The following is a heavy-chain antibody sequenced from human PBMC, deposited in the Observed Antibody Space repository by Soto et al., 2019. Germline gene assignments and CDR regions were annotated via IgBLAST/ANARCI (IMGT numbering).Heavy chain of an antibody. CDR1: GGTFNGYG. CDR2: TVPVFDTS. V-gene: IGHV1-69*06. Sequence: QVQLVQSGAVVKKPGSSVEVSCKASGGTFNGYGISWVRQAPGQGLEWMGGTVPVFDTSTYAPRFQGRVTITADKSTSTAYMELSSVRSEDTAIDFCARGVSNSGAYYTGPSAYDLWGQGTLVIVSS. CDR3: ARGVSNSGAYYTGPSAYDL. D-gene: IGHD3-10*01. J-gene: IGHJ3*01.